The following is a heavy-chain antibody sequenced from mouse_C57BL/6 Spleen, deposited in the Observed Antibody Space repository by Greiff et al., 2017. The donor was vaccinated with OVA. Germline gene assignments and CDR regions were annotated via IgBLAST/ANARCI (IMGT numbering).Heavy chain of an antibody. V-gene: IGHV3-6*01. CDR2: ISYDGSN. Sequence: DVHLVESGPGLVKPSQSLSLTCSVTGYSITSGYYWNWIRQFPGNKLEWMGYISYDGSNNYNPSLKNRISITRDTSKNQFFLKLNSVTTEDTATYYCARDDNSSWFAYWGQGTLVTVSA. CDR1: GYSITSGYY. D-gene: IGHD1-3*01. J-gene: IGHJ3*01. CDR3: ARDDNSSWFAY.